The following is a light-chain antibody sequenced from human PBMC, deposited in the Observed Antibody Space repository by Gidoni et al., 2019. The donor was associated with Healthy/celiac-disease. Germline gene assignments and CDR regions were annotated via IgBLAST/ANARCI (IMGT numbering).Light chain of an antibody. J-gene: IGLJ1*01. CDR1: SSDVGSYNL. CDR3: CSYAGSRTYV. Sequence: HSALPHPASLPGPPARSITIPCPGTSSDVGSYNLVSCYQHPPGKAPKFMIYEVTRRPSGVSHRFSGSKSGNTASLTISGLQAEDEADYYCCSYAGSRTYVFGTGTKVTVL. V-gene: IGLV2-23*02. CDR2: EVT.